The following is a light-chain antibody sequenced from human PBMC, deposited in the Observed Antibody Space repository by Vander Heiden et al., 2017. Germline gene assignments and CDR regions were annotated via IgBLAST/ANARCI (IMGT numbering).Light chain of an antibody. V-gene: IGLV1-40*01. CDR3: QSYDSSLSGRV. CDR1: SSNIGAGYD. J-gene: IGLJ3*02. CDR2: GNN. Sequence: QSVLTQPPSESGAPGQRVTISCTGNSSNIGAGYDVYWYQQVPGTAPKLLIYGNNNRPSGVPDRISGSKSATSASLAITGLQAEDEADYYCQSYDSSLSGRVFGGGTKLTVL.